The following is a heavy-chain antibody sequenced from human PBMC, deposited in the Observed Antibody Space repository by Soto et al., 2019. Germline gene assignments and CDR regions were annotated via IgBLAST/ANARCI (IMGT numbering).Heavy chain of an antibody. J-gene: IGHJ5*02. D-gene: IGHD3-16*01. CDR1: GGFLSESY. CDR3: VRIRYQLPSSVLWLDP. V-gene: IGHV4-34*01. Sequence: SETLSLTCAVYGGFLSESYWAWIRQPPGKGLEWIGEINHVGGTNYNPSLKSRVTMSVDTSQNQFSLRLISVTAANTAMYFCVRIRYQLPSSVLWLDPWGQGTPVTVSS. CDR2: INHVGGT.